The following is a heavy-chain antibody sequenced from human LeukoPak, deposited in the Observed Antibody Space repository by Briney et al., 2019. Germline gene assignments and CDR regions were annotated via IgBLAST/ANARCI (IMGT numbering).Heavy chain of an antibody. CDR3: ARFTGYCSGTSCYPNAFDI. Sequence: SETLSLTCTVSGGSISSGSHYWSWIRQPAGKGLEWIGRIYTSGSTNYNPSLKSRVTISVDTSKNQFSLKLSSVTAADTAVFYCARFTGYCSGTSCYPNAFDIWGQGTMVTVSS. V-gene: IGHV4-61*02. CDR2: IYTSGST. CDR1: GGSISSGSHY. J-gene: IGHJ3*02. D-gene: IGHD2-2*01.